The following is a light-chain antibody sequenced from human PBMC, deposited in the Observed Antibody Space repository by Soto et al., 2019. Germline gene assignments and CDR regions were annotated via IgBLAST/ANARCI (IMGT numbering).Light chain of an antibody. CDR1: SSNIGGNS. V-gene: IGLV1-51*01. Sequence: SVLTQPPSVSAAPGQKVTISCSGSSSNIGGNSVSWYQHVPGKAPKLLIYDNQKRPSGIPDRFSASKSGTLATLDITGLQTGDEADYYCGTWDSSLTIGVIFGGGTK. CDR2: DNQ. CDR3: GTWDSSLTIGVI. J-gene: IGLJ2*01.